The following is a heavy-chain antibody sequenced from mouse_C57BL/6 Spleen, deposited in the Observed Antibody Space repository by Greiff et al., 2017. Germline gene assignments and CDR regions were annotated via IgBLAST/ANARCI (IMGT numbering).Heavy chain of an antibody. CDR1: GYTFTSYW. CDR3: ARGYDAPDY. V-gene: IGHV1-64*01. J-gene: IGHJ2*01. Sequence: QVQLKQPGAELVKPGASVKLSCKASGYTFTSYWMHWVKQRPGQGLEWIGMIHPNSGSTNYNEKFKSKTTLTADKSSSTAYMQISSLTSEDAAVYYCARGYDAPDYWCQGTTLTVSS. D-gene: IGHD2-2*01. CDR2: IHPNSGST.